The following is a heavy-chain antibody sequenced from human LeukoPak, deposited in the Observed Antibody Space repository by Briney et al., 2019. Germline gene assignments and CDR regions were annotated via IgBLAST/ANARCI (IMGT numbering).Heavy chain of an antibody. CDR1: GGSISSYY. D-gene: IGHD3-16*01. CDR3: ARSPQPYYDYVWGSSPGGGYAFDI. V-gene: IGHV4-4*07. J-gene: IGHJ3*02. Sequence: SETPSLTCTVSGGSISSYYWSWIRQPAGKGLEWIGRIYTSGSTNYNPSLKSRVTMSVDTSKNQFSLKLSSVTAADTAVYYCARSPQPYYDYVWGSSPGGGYAFDIWGQGTMVTVSS. CDR2: IYTSGST.